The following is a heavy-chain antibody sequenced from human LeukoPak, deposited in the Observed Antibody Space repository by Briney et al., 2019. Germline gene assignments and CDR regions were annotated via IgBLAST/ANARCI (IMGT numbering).Heavy chain of an antibody. CDR2: IYHSGST. CDR3: ARALDYGDYPFDY. J-gene: IGHJ4*02. CDR1: GYSIISGYY. D-gene: IGHD4-17*01. Sequence: PSETLSLTCAVSGYSIISGYYWGWIRQPPGKGLEWIGSIYHSGSTYYNPSLKSRVTISVDTSKNQFSLKLSSVTAADTAVYYCARALDYGDYPFDYWGQGTLVTVST. V-gene: IGHV4-38-2*01.